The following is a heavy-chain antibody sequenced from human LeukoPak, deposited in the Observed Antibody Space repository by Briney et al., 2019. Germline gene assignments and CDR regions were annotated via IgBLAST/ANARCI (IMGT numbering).Heavy chain of an antibody. Sequence: GGSLRLSCAASGFTFTNYAMTWVRQAPGKGLEWVSSIKASGDGTYYADSVKGRFTISRDNYRNSLYLQMNSLRTEDTAVYYCGRDPNGDYVGAFDFQRWGQGTLVTLSS. CDR3: GRDPNGDYVGAFDFQR. CDR2: IKASGDGT. V-gene: IGHV3-23*01. J-gene: IGHJ1*01. CDR1: GFTFTNYA. D-gene: IGHD4-17*01.